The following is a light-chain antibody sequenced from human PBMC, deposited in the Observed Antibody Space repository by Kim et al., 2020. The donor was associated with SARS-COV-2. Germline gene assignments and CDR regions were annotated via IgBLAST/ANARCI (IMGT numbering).Light chain of an antibody. CDR1: SLRSYY. CDR2: GKN. CDR3: NSRDSSDNHVV. V-gene: IGLV3-19*01. Sequence: ALGQTVRITCQGDSLRSYYASWYQQKPGQAPLLVIYGKNNRPSGIPDRFSGSSPGNTASLTITGAQAEDEADYYCNSRDSSDNHVVFGGGTQLTVL. J-gene: IGLJ2*01.